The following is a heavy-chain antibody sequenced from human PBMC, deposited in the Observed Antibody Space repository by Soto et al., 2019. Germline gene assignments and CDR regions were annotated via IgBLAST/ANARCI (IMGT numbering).Heavy chain of an antibody. Sequence: ASVKVSFKASGYTFTSYGISWVRQAPGQGLEWMGWISAYNGNTNYAQKLQGRVTMTTDTSTSTAYMELSSLRSEDTAVYYCARDLCGGSCYSDYYYGMDVWGQGTTVTVSS. CDR3: ARDLCGGSCYSDYYYGMDV. V-gene: IGHV1-18*01. CDR2: ISAYNGNT. CDR1: GYTFTSYG. D-gene: IGHD2-15*01. J-gene: IGHJ6*02.